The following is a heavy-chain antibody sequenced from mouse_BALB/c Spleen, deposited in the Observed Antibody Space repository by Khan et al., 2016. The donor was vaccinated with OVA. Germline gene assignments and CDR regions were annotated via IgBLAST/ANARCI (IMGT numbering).Heavy chain of an antibody. J-gene: IGHJ2*01. CDR3: DRAARIEY. Sequence: EVQLQESGPGLVKPSQSLSLTCTVTGYSITSCYVWNWIRQFPGNQLEWMAYISYSGDTNYNPSLKSRISITRVTSTNPFFLQLNSVTTEDTANYDCDRAARIEYWGQGTTLTVSA. CDR2: ISYSGDT. V-gene: IGHV3-2*02. CDR1: GYSITSCYV. D-gene: IGHD1-2*01.